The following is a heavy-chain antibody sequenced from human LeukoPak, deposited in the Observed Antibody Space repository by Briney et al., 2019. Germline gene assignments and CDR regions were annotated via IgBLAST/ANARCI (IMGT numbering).Heavy chain of an antibody. CDR1: GGSISSYY. CDR2: IYYSGST. J-gene: IGHJ2*01. Sequence: SETLSLTCTVSGGSISSYYWNWVRQPPGKGLEWVGYIYYSGSTNYNPSLKSRVTISVDTSKNQFSLKLSSVTAADTAVYYCARDDYGEYGYFDLWGRGTLDTVSS. D-gene: IGHD4-17*01. V-gene: IGHV4-59*01. CDR3: ARDDYGEYGYFDL.